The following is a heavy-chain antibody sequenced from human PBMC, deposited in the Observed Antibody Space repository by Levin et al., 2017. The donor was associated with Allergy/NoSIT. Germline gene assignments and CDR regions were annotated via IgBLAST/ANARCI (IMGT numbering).Heavy chain of an antibody. Sequence: LSLPCAASGFRFGDYGMHWVRQAPGKGLQWVAVIWWNGDNKFYGDSVKGRFSISRDNSKNTVSLQMNSLRGEDTAVYYCARANRNWDYVEDGPNFDYWGRGTLVTVSS. D-gene: IGHD1-7*01. CDR3: ARANRNWDYVEDGPNFDY. V-gene: IGHV3-33*01. CDR1: GFRFGDYG. J-gene: IGHJ4*02. CDR2: IWWNGDNK.